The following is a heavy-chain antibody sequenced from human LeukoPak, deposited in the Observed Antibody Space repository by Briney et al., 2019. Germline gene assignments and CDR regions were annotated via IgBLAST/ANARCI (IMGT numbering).Heavy chain of an antibody. Sequence: PGGSLRLSCAASGFTFSSFWMSWVRQAPGKGLEWVASIKQDGSEKKYVDSVEGRFTSSRDNARNSLHLQMNSLRADDTAVYYCARDRISGTDYWGQGTRVAVSS. CDR1: GFTFSSFW. CDR2: IKQDGSEK. D-gene: IGHD1-20*01. V-gene: IGHV3-7*01. CDR3: ARDRISGTDY. J-gene: IGHJ4*02.